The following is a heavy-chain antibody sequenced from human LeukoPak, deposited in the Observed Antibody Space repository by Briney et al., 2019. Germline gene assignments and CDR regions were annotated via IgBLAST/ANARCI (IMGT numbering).Heavy chain of an antibody. D-gene: IGHD5-18*01. J-gene: IGHJ4*02. CDR2: ISSSSSTI. V-gene: IGHV3-48*01. CDR1: GFTFSSYS. Sequence: GGSLRLSCAASGFTFSSYSMNWVRQAPGKGLEWVSYISSSSSTIYYADSVKGRFTISRDNAKNPLYLQMNSLRAEDTAVYYCASLGYSYGKGVFDYWGQGTLVTVSS. CDR3: ASLGYSYGKGVFDY.